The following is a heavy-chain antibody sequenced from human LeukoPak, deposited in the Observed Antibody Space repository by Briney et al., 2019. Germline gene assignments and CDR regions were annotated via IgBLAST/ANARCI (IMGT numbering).Heavy chain of an antibody. Sequence: GGSLRLSCVASGFTVSSNYMSWVRQAPGKGLEGVSVIYNDCSSYYADSVKGRFTIYRDNSKNTLYLQMNSLRAEDTAVYYCARDRTVGGVLDFDYWGQGTLVTVSS. CDR3: ARDRTVGGVLDFDY. J-gene: IGHJ4*02. V-gene: IGHV3-66*01. CDR2: IYNDCSS. D-gene: IGHD3-16*01. CDR1: GFTVSSNY.